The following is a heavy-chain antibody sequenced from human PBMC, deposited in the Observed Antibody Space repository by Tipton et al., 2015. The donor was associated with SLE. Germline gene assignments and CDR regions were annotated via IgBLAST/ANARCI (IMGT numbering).Heavy chain of an antibody. CDR3: ARDYYGSGFDAFDI. CDR1: GDSISTYY. Sequence: TLSLTCTVSGDSISTYYWSWIRQPPKQGLEWIGWIYHTGSTDYNPSLKSRVTISVDTSKNQFSLRLSSVTAADTAVYYCARDYYGSGFDAFDIWGQGTMVTVSS. J-gene: IGHJ3*02. V-gene: IGHV4-59*01. CDR2: IYHTGST. D-gene: IGHD3-10*01.